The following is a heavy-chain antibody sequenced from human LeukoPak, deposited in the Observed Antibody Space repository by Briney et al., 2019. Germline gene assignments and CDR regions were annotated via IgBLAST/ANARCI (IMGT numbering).Heavy chain of an antibody. CDR1: GGSISSYY. D-gene: IGHD3-22*01. Sequence: SETLSLTCTVSGGSISSYYWSWIRQPAGKGLEWIGYIYYSGSTYYNPSLKSRVTISVDTSKNQFSLKLSSVTAADTAVYYCARSLYYYDSSGSFDYWGQGTLVTVSS. CDR2: IYYSGST. J-gene: IGHJ4*02. CDR3: ARSLYYYDSSGSFDY. V-gene: IGHV4-59*06.